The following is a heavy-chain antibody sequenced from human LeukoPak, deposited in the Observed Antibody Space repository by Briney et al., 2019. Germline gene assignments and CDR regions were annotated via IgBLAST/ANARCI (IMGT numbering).Heavy chain of an antibody. CDR3: AREWNYYGSGIMGV. V-gene: IGHV3-7*01. Sequence: QPGGSLRLSCAASGFTFSSYWMSWVRQAPGKGLEWVANIKQDGGEKYYVGSVKGRFTVSRDNARNSLYLQMNSLRAEDTAVYYCAREWNYYGSGIMGVWGKGTTVTVSS. CDR1: GFTFSSYW. CDR2: IKQDGGEK. J-gene: IGHJ6*04. D-gene: IGHD3-10*01.